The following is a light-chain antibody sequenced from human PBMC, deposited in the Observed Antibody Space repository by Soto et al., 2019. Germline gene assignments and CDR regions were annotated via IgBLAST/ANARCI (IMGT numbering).Light chain of an antibody. CDR2: GAS. Sequence: EIVMTQSPATLSMSPGERVILSCRASQSVSDNLAWYQQKPGQAPRLLIYGASTRATTIPARFSGSGSGTEFTLTISSLQSEDFAVYYCQQSNNWPYTFGLGTRLDIK. CDR3: QQSNNWPYT. J-gene: IGKJ2*01. CDR1: QSVSDN. V-gene: IGKV3-15*01.